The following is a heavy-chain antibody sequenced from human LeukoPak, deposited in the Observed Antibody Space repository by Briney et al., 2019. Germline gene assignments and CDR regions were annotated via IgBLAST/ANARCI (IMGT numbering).Heavy chain of an antibody. V-gene: IGHV1-46*01. CDR2: INPSGGST. Sequence: ASVKVSCKASGYTFTSYYMHWVRQAPGQGLEWMGIINPSGGSTSYAQKFQGRVTMTRDTSTSTVYMELSSLRSEDTAVYYCARDFRPPAGIDAFDIWGQGTMVTVSS. CDR3: ARDFRPPAGIDAFDI. J-gene: IGHJ3*02. CDR1: GYTFTSYY.